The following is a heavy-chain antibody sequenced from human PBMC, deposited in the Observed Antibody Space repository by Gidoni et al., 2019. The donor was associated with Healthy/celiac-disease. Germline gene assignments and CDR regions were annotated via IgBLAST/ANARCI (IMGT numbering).Heavy chain of an antibody. Sequence: QVQLQESGPGLVKPSQTLSLTCTVSGGSISSGGYYWSWIRQHPGKGLEWIGYIYYSGSTYYNPSLKSRVTISVDTSKNQFSLKLSSVTAADTAVYYCARVHRGFGEYNIFDYWGQGTLVTVSS. J-gene: IGHJ4*02. CDR3: ARVHRGFGEYNIFDY. CDR1: GGSISSGGYY. V-gene: IGHV4-31*03. CDR2: IYYSGST. D-gene: IGHD3-10*01.